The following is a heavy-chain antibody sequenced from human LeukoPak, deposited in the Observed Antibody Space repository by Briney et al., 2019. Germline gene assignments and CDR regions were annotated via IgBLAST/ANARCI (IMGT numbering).Heavy chain of an antibody. Sequence: PGGSLRLSCAASGFTLSRYWMRWVRQAPGKGLGWVAGINSDGSSTTYADSVKGRFTISRDIAKNTLYLQMKSLRAEDTAVYYCARVRSGSSAGNYGMDVWGQGTTVTVSS. CDR1: GFTLSRYW. D-gene: IGHD1-26*01. V-gene: IGHV3-74*01. CDR2: INSDGSST. CDR3: ARVRSGSSAGNYGMDV. J-gene: IGHJ6*02.